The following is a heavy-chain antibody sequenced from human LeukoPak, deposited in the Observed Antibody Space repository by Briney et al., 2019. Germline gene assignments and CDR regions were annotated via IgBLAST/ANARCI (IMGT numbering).Heavy chain of an antibody. V-gene: IGHV4-34*01. CDR2: INHSGRT. CDR1: GGSFSGYY. Sequence: SETLSLTCAVYGGSFSGYYWSWIRQPPGKGREWIGGINHSGRTNYNPSLKSRVTISVDTSKNQFSLKLSSVTAADTAVYYCARSYGSGSVVDYWGQGTLVTVSS. D-gene: IGHD3-10*01. J-gene: IGHJ4*02. CDR3: ARSYGSGSVVDY.